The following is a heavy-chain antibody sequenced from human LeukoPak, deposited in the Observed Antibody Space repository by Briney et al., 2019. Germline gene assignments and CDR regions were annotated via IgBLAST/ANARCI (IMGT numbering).Heavy chain of an antibody. Sequence: GGSLRLSCAASGLTFSSYGMHWVRQAPGKGLEWVAVISYDGSNKYYADSVKGRFTISRDNAKNSLYLQMNSLRAEDTALYYCAKGGHDAFDIWGQGTMVTVSS. J-gene: IGHJ3*02. CDR3: AKGGHDAFDI. D-gene: IGHD5-12*01. V-gene: IGHV3-30*18. CDR1: GLTFSSYG. CDR2: ISYDGSNK.